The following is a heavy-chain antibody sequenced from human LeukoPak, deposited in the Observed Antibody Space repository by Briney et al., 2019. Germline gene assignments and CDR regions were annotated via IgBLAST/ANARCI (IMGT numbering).Heavy chain of an antibody. Sequence: PGGSLRLSCAASGFTFGFYNMNWVRQAPGKGLEWLSYISGSGQTIHYAESVKGRFTVSRDDAKKSLYLQMNSLRVEDTAVYYCARIDGRGDLSFGSWGQGTLVTVSS. CDR1: GFTFGFYN. CDR2: ISGSGQTI. V-gene: IGHV3-48*01. CDR3: ARIDGRGDLSFGS. J-gene: IGHJ4*02. D-gene: IGHD2-21*02.